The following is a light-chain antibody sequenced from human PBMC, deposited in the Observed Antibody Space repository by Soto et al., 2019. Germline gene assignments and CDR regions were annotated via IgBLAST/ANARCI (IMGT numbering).Light chain of an antibody. J-gene: IGKJ5*01. CDR1: QSVSSN. CDR2: GAS. V-gene: IGKV3-15*01. Sequence: EVVLTQSPATLSMSPGDSATLSCRASQSVSSNFAWYHQKPGQAPRLLIYGASTRATGIPARFSGSGSGTECTLTLSSLQSEDFAVYYCPQYNDWPITFGQGKRLEIK. CDR3: PQYNDWPIT.